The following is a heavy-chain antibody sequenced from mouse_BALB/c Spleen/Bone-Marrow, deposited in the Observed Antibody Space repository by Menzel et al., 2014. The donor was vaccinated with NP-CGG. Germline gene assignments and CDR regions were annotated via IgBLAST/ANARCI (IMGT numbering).Heavy chain of an antibody. D-gene: IGHD2-1*01. CDR2: IYPGNGDT. J-gene: IGHJ2*01. CDR1: GYTFTTYN. CDR3: ARSYGNPYYFDY. V-gene: IGHV1-12*01. Sequence: VQLQQSGAELVKPGASVKMSCKASGYTFTTYNMHWVKQTPGQGLEWIGAIYPGNGDTSYNQKFKGKATLTADKSSGTAYMQLSSLTSEDSAVYYCARSYGNPYYFDYWGQGTTLTVSS.